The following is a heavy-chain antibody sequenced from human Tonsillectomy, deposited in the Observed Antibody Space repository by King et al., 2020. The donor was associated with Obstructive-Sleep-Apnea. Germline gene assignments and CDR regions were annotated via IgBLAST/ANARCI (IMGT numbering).Heavy chain of an antibody. CDR2: ISWNGGST. V-gene: IGHV3-43D*03. CDR3: AKTSGYGWGWVDY. D-gene: IGHD3-3*01. J-gene: IGHJ4*02. Sequence: QLVQSGGVVVQPGGSLRLSCAASGFTFDDFAMHWVRQAPGKGLEWVSLISWNGGSTFYADSVKGRFIISRDNSKNSLYLQMNSLRAEDTAFYYCAKTSGYGWGWVDYWGQGTLVTVSS. CDR1: GFTFDDFA.